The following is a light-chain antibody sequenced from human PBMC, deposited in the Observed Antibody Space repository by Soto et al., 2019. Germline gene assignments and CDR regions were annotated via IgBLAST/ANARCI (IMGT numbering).Light chain of an antibody. Sequence: DIQMTQSPSSLSASVGDRVTITCRASQSISSYLNWYQQKPGEAPKPLLYVASSLQSGVPARFSGSGSDTDFTLTINSLQLEDFATYFCQQGHSYPLTFGQGTRLEIK. V-gene: IGKV1-39*01. CDR2: VAS. CDR1: QSISSY. CDR3: QQGHSYPLT. J-gene: IGKJ5*01.